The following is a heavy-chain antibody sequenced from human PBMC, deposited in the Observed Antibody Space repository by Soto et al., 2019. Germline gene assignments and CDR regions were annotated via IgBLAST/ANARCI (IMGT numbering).Heavy chain of an antibody. CDR3: VRQIRELLYYSTDV. CDR2: ISNNGAHT. CDR1: GFTFSNYE. V-gene: IGHV3-64*01. J-gene: IGHJ6*02. Sequence: GSLRLSCAASGFTFSNYEMHWVRQAPGKGLEYVSGISNNGAHTDYAKSVKGRFTISRDNSENTLYLQMGSLKASDTAMYYCVRQIRELLYYSTDVWGQGTTVTVSS. D-gene: IGHD1-7*01.